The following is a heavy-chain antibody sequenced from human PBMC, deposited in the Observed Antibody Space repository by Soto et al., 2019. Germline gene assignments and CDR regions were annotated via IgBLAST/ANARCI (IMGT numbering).Heavy chain of an antibody. Sequence: GASVNVSCKASGYTFASYGISWVRQAPGQGLEWMGRIIPILGIANYAQKFQGRVTITADKSTSTAYMELSSLRSEDTAVYYCARGKLGYSYGYPFDYWGQGTLVTVSS. V-gene: IGHV1-69*04. CDR2: IIPILGIA. CDR1: GYTFASYG. CDR3: ARGKLGYSYGYPFDY. D-gene: IGHD5-18*01. J-gene: IGHJ4*02.